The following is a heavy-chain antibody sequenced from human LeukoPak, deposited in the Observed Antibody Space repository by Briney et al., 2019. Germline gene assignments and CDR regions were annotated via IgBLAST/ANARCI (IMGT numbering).Heavy chain of an antibody. CDR1: GYTFTGYY. Sequence: ASVKVSCKASGYTFTGYYMHWVRQATGQGLEWMGWINTNTGNPTYAQGFTGRFVFSLDTSVSTAYLQISSLKAEDTAVYYCARHGRERGYSYGPPRDWFDPWGQGTLVTVSS. J-gene: IGHJ5*02. CDR2: INTNTGNP. CDR3: ARHGRERGYSYGPPRDWFDP. D-gene: IGHD5-18*01. V-gene: IGHV7-4-1*02.